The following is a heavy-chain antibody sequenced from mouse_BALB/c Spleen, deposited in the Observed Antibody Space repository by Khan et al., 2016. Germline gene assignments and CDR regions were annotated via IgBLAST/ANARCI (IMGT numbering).Heavy chain of an antibody. CDR3: VRDFYYYGRGGCFDV. V-gene: IGHV10S3*01. Sequence: EVQLVETGGGLVQPKGSLKLSCAASGFTFNTNAMNWVRQAPGKGLEWVARIRSKSNNYATYHADSVTDRFTISRDASQSILYLQMNNLQTEDTAMYYCVRDFYYYGRGGCFDVWGAGTTVTVSS. CDR1: GFTFNTNA. J-gene: IGHJ1*01. D-gene: IGHD1-1*01. CDR2: IRSKSNNYAT.